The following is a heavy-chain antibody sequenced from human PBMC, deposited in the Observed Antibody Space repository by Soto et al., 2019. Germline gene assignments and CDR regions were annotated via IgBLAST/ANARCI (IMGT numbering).Heavy chain of an antibody. J-gene: IGHJ4*02. CDR1: GFTFSSYG. Sequence: VQLVESGGGVVQPGRSLRLSCAASGFTFSSYGMHWVRQAPGKGLEWVAVISYDGSNKYYADSVKGRFTISRDNSKNTLYLQMNSLRAEDTAVYYCAKEDLGQDLVVVPAATNFDYWGQGTLVTVSS. CDR3: AKEDLGQDLVVVPAATNFDY. D-gene: IGHD2-2*01. V-gene: IGHV3-30*18. CDR2: ISYDGSNK.